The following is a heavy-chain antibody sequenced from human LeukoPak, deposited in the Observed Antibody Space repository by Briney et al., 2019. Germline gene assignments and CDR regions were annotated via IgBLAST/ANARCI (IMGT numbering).Heavy chain of an antibody. D-gene: IGHD1-26*01. Sequence: SETLSLTCTVSGGSISSGGYYWSWIRQHPGKGLEWIGYIYYSGSTYYNPSLKSRVTISVDTYKNQFPLKLSSVTAADTAVYYCAGGEYSGPFDYWGQGTLVTVSS. V-gene: IGHV4-31*03. CDR1: GGSISSGGYY. J-gene: IGHJ4*02. CDR2: IYYSGST. CDR3: AGGEYSGPFDY.